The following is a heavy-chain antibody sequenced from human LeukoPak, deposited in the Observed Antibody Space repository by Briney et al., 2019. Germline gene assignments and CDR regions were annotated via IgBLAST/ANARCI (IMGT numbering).Heavy chain of an antibody. CDR1: GYTFTSYG. J-gene: IGHJ4*02. CDR2: ISAYNGNT. V-gene: IGHV1-18*01. CDR3: ARDKAYGSGSYYSEDFDY. D-gene: IGHD3-10*01. Sequence: ASVKVSCKASGYTFTSYGISWVRQAPGQGLEWMGWISAYNGNTNYAQKLQGRVTMTTDTSTSTAYMELRSLRSDDTAVYYCARDKAYGSGSYYSEDFDYWGQGTLVTVSS.